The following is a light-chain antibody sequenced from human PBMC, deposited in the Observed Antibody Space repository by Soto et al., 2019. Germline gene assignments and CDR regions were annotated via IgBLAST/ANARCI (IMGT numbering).Light chain of an antibody. CDR3: QQHKSYWT. J-gene: IGKJ1*01. CDR1: QRISTW. Sequence: DIQMTQSPSTLSASVGDGVTITCRASQRISTWLAWYQQKPGKAPKLLTSDASSLETGVPSRFSGSGSGTEFTLTINSLQPDDFATYYCQQHKSYWTFGQGTKVDIK. V-gene: IGKV1-5*01. CDR2: DAS.